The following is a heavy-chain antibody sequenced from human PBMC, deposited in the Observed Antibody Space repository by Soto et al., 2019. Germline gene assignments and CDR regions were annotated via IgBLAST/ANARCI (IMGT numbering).Heavy chain of an antibody. CDR1: GYTFTGYY. J-gene: IGHJ4*02. V-gene: IGHV1-2*02. CDR3: ARDFPELRYFDY. CDR2: INPNSGGT. Sequence: ASVKVSCKASGYTFTGYYMHWVRQAPGQGLEWMGWINPNSGGTNYAQKFQGRVTMTRDTSISTAYMELSRLRSDDTAVYYCARDFPELRYFDYWGQGTLVTVSA. D-gene: IGHD1-7*01.